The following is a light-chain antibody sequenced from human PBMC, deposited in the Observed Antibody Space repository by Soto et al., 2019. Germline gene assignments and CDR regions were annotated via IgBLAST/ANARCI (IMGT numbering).Light chain of an antibody. J-gene: IGKJ1*01. CDR2: AAS. CDR1: QSISSY. CDR3: QQSYSTPPWT. V-gene: IGKV1-39*01. Sequence: DIQMTQSPSSLSASVGDRVTITCRASQSISSYLNWYQQKPGKAPKLLIYAASSLQSGDPSRFSGSGSGTDFTLTISSLQPEDFAPYYYQQSYSTPPWTFGQGTKVEIK.